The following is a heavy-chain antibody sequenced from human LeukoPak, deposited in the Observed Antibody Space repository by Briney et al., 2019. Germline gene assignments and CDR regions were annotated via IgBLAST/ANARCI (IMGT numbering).Heavy chain of an antibody. Sequence: PSETLSLTCTVSGGSISSYYWSWIRQPPGKGLEWIGYIYYSGSTNYNPSLKSRVTISVDTSKNQFSLKLSSVTAADTAVYYCARERLRYFDWVQTMGYFDYWGQGTLVTVSS. V-gene: IGHV4-59*01. CDR1: GGSISSYY. J-gene: IGHJ4*02. CDR2: IYYSGST. D-gene: IGHD3-9*01. CDR3: ARERLRYFDWVQTMGYFDY.